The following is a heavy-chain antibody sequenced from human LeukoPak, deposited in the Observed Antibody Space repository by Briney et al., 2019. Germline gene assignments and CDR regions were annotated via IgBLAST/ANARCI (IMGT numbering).Heavy chain of an antibody. J-gene: IGHJ5*02. Sequence: ASVKVSCKASGGTFSSYAISWVRQAPGQGLEWMGGIIPIFGTANYAQKFQGRVTITADESTSTAYMELSSLRSEDTAMYYCAREEKIDYSNYANWFDPWGQGTLVTVSS. CDR2: IIPIFGTA. V-gene: IGHV1-69*13. CDR1: GGTFSSYA. D-gene: IGHD4-11*01. CDR3: AREEKIDYSNYANWFDP.